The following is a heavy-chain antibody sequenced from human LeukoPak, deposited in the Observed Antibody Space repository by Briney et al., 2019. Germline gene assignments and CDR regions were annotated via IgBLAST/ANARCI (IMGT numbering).Heavy chain of an antibody. CDR2: IYYSGST. CDR3: ARDSPPNWFDP. J-gene: IGHJ5*02. Sequence: KSSETLSLTCTVSGGSISSSSYYWGWIRQPPGKGLEWIGSIYYSGSTYYNPSLKSRVTISVDTSKNQFSLKLSSVTAADTAVYYCARDSPPNWFDPWGQGTLVTVSS. CDR1: GGSISSSSYY. V-gene: IGHV4-39*07.